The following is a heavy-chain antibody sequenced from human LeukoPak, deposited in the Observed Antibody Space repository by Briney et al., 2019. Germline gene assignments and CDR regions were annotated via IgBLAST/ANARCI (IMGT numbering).Heavy chain of an antibody. CDR2: INPDSGGT. D-gene: IGHD3-10*01. V-gene: IGHV1-2*02. CDR1: GYTFTSYY. Sequence: ASVKVSCKASGYTFTSYYMHWVRQAPGQGLEWMGWINPDSGGTNYAPKFQGRVTMTRDTSISTAYMELSRLRYDDTAMYYCARGVVRGDYYYYIDVWGKGTTVTISS. J-gene: IGHJ6*03. CDR3: ARGVVRGDYYYYIDV.